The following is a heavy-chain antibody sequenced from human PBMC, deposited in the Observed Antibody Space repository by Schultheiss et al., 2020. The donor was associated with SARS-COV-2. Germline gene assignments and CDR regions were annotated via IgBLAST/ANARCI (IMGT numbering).Heavy chain of an antibody. CDR2: ISSSSTNI. D-gene: IGHD2-2*01. V-gene: IGHV3-21*01. J-gene: IGHJ6*02. CDR3: ARAEYCSSTSCYLGLLGMDV. Sequence: GGSLRLSCAASGFTFSSYTMHWVRQAPGKGLEWVSSISSSSTNIYYADSVKGRFTISRDNAKNSLYLQMNSLRAEDTAVYYCARAEYCSSTSCYLGLLGMDVWGQGTTVTVSS. CDR1: GFTFSSYT.